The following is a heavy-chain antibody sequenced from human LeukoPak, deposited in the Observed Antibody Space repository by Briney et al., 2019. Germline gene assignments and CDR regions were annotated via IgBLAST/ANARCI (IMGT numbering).Heavy chain of an antibody. CDR2: IIGSGDST. J-gene: IGHJ5*02. D-gene: IGHD3-10*01. Sequence: GGTLRLSCAASGFTFSSYGMSWVRQAPGKGLEWVSGIIGSGDSTDYADSVKGRFTISRDNSKNTLYLQMNSLRADDTAVYYCARGGHRRYYYTSGSAFDPWGQGTLVTVSS. CDR1: GFTFSSYG. CDR3: ARGGHRRYYYTSGSAFDP. V-gene: IGHV3-23*01.